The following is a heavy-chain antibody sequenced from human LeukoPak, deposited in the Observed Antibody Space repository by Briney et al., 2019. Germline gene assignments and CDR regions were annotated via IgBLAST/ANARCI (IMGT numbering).Heavy chain of an antibody. Sequence: GGSLRLSCAASGFTFINYAMHWVRQAPGKGLEWVTVISYDGSNTYYADSVKGRFTISRDNSKNTLYLQMNSLIIEDTAVYYCARGGSGWYVTPNWFDPWGQGTLVTVSS. J-gene: IGHJ5*02. D-gene: IGHD6-19*01. CDR3: ARGGSGWYVTPNWFDP. CDR1: GFTFINYA. CDR2: ISYDGSNT. V-gene: IGHV3-30-3*01.